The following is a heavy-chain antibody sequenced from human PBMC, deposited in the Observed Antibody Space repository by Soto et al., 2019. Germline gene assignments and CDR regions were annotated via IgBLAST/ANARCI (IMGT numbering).Heavy chain of an antibody. CDR2: INPDGSTT. Sequence: EVQLVESGGGLVQPGGSLRLSCAASGFTSSSYWMHWVRQPPGKGLVWVSRINPDGSTTNYADSVKGRFTISRDNAKNTLYLQTNSLRADDTALYYCACEIGGGSLPIDLWGRGTLVTVSS. CDR3: ACEIGGGSLPIDL. CDR1: GFTSSSYW. V-gene: IGHV3-74*01. D-gene: IGHD2-15*01. J-gene: IGHJ2*01.